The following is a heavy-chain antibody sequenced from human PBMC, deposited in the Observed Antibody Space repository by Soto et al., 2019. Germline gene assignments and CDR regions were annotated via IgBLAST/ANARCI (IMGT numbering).Heavy chain of an antibody. CDR2: IYYSGST. V-gene: IGHV4-39*01. CDR1: GDSISSSSYY. CDR3: ARSRIEAAGTVYQ. J-gene: IGHJ4*02. Sequence: SETLSLTCTLSGDSISSSSYYWGWIRQPPGKGLEWIGRIYYSGSTYYNPSLKSRATISVDTSKNQFSLKLSSVTAADTAVYYCARSRIEAAGTVYQWGQGTLVTVSS. D-gene: IGHD6-13*01.